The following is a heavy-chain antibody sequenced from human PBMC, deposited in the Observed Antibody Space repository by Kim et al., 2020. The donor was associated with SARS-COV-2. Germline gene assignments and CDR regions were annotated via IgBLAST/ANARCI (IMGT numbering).Heavy chain of an antibody. V-gene: IGHV3-11*05. CDR3: ARDPEYYYGSGTFYGMDV. J-gene: IGHJ6*02. D-gene: IGHD3-10*01. Sequence: KGRFTISRDNAKNSLYLQMNSLRAEDTAVYYCARDPEYYYGSGTFYGMDVWGQGTTVTVSS.